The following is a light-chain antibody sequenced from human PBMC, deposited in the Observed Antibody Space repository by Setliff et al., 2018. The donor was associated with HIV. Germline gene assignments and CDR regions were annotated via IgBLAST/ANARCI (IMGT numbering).Light chain of an antibody. V-gene: IGLV2-11*01. CDR1: SSDVGAYNY. Sequence: LTQPRSVSGSPGQSVTIPCTGSSSDVGAYNYVSWYQQHPGKAPKLMIYDVTKRPSGVPDRFSGSKSGNTASLTISGLQAEDEADYYCCSYAGSYTYIFGTGTKVTVL. CDR3: CSYAGSYTYI. CDR2: DVT. J-gene: IGLJ1*01.